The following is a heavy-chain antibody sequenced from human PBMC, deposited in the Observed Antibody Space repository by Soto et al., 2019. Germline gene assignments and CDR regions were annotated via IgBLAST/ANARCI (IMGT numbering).Heavy chain of an antibody. CDR3: TRDFQGQYYYGMDV. V-gene: IGHV3-49*04. Sequence: GGSLRLSCTASGLTFGVYAMNWVRQAPGKGLEWVGFIRGKPNGGATDYAASLKGRFTISRDDSRSVAYLQMNSLKTEDTAVYYCTRDFQGQYYYGMDVWGQGTTVTVSS. CDR2: IRGKPNGGAT. CDR1: GLTFGVYA. J-gene: IGHJ6*02.